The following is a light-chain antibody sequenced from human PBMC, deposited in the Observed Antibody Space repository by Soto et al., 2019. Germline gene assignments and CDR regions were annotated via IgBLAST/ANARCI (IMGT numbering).Light chain of an antibody. CDR2: DAS. CDR3: QLRSNLPIT. V-gene: IGKV3-11*01. CDR1: QSVSSY. J-gene: IGKJ5*01. Sequence: ETVLTQSPATLSLSPGERTTLSCMASQSVSSYLAWYQQKPGQAPRLLIYDASNRATGIPARFSGSGSGTDFTLTIISLEPEDFAVYYCQLRSNLPITFGQGRLLEIK.